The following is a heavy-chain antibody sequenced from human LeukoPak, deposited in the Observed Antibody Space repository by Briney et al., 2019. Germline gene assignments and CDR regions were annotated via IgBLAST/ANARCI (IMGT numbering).Heavy chain of an antibody. CDR1: GYTFTSYY. D-gene: IGHD3-22*01. J-gene: IGHJ6*02. CDR3: AVLWRNYYDSSGYSAYYYGMDV. V-gene: IGHV1-46*01. CDR2: INPSGGST. Sequence: XSVKVSCKASGYTFTSYYMHWVRQAPGQGLEWMGIINPSGGSTSYAQKFQGRVTMTRDTSTSTVYMELSSLRSEDTAVYYCAVLWRNYYDSSGYSAYYYGMDVWGQGTTVTVSS.